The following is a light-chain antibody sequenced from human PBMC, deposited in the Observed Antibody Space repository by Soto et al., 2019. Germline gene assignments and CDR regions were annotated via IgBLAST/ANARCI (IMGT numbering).Light chain of an antibody. Sequence: EIVLTQSPGTLSLSPGERATLSCRASQSVTSNYLAWYQQTPGQAPRLLIYGASSRATGIPDRFSGSGSGTDFTLTISSLQSEDFAVYYCQHYNNWPPWTFGQGTKVEIK. CDR1: QSVTSNY. CDR2: GAS. V-gene: IGKV3-20*01. CDR3: QHYNNWPPWT. J-gene: IGKJ1*01.